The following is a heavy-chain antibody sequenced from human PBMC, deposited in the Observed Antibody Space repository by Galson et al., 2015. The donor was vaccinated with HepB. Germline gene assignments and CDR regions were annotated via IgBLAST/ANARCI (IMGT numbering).Heavy chain of an antibody. CDR3: TKESPYCGSPNCRYYYFDS. V-gene: IGHV3-23*01. J-gene: IGHJ4*02. CDR2: VSGNGGTT. CDR1: GFTFNSYA. D-gene: IGHD2-2*01. Sequence: SLRLSCAASGFTFNSYAMSWVRQAPGKGLEWVSAVSGNGGTTYFADSVKGRFTISRHNSKNTLYLRANSLRAEDTAVYYCTKESPYCGSPNCRYYYFDSWGQGILVTVSS.